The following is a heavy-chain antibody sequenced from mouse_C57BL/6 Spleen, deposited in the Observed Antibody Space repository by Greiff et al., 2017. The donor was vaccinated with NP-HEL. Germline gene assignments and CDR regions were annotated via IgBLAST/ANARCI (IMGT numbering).Heavy chain of an antibody. Sequence: EVMLVESGGGLVKPGGSLKLSCAASGFTFSDYGMHWVRQAPEKGLEWVAYISSGSSAIYYADTVKGRFTISRDNAKNTLILQMTSLRSEDAAMYYCARRGYGISYGDYYAMDCWGQGASVTVSS. CDR1: GFTFSDYG. V-gene: IGHV5-17*01. D-gene: IGHD1-1*01. CDR2: ISSGSSAI. CDR3: ARRGYGISYGDYYAMDC. J-gene: IGHJ4*01.